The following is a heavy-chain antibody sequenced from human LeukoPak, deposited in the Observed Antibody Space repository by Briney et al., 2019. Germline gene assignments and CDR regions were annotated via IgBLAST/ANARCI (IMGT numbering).Heavy chain of an antibody. CDR3: ARVRKSCSSTSCYLNY. D-gene: IGHD2-2*01. Sequence: ASVKVSCKASGYTFTSYGINWVRQATGQGLEWMGWMNPNSGNTGYAQKFQGRVTITRNTSISTAYMELSSLRSEDTAVYYCARVRKSCSSTSCYLNYWGQGTLVTVSS. J-gene: IGHJ4*02. V-gene: IGHV1-8*03. CDR2: MNPNSGNT. CDR1: GYTFTSYG.